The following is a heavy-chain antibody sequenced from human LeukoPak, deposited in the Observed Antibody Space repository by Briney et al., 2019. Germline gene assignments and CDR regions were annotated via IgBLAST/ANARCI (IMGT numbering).Heavy chain of an antibody. Sequence: GGSLRLACAASGFTFDDYGMSWVRQAPGKGLEWVSGINWNGGSTGYADSVKGRFTISRDNAKNSLYLQMNSLRAEDTALYYCARAGYSYGLGADDAFDIWGQGTMVTVSS. V-gene: IGHV3-20*04. CDR1: GFTFDDYG. CDR3: ARAGYSYGLGADDAFDI. D-gene: IGHD5-18*01. J-gene: IGHJ3*02. CDR2: INWNGGST.